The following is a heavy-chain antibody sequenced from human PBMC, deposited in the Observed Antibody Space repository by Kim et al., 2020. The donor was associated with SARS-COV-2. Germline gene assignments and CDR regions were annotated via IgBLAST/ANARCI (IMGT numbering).Heavy chain of an antibody. D-gene: IGHD1-1*01. Sequence: ASVKVSCKASGYTFTAYYMHWVRQAPGQGLEWMGWMNPNSGGTTYAQNFQGRVTMTRDTSISTAYVELSGLRSDDTAVYYRARGAGTGSARRYDYWGQGTLVTVSS. CDR3: ARGAGTGSARRYDY. J-gene: IGHJ4*02. V-gene: IGHV1-2*02. CDR2: MNPNSGGT. CDR1: GYTFTAYY.